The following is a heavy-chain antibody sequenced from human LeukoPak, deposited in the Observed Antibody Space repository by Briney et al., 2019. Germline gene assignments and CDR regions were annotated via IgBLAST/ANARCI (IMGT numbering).Heavy chain of an antibody. J-gene: IGHJ4*02. Sequence: ASVKVSCKVSGYTLTELSMHWVRQAPGKGLEWMGGFDPEDGETIYAQKFQGRVTMSEDTSTDTAYMELSSLRSEDTAVYYCATLIAAAGWDFDYWGQGTLVTVSS. CDR2: FDPEDGET. D-gene: IGHD6-13*01. V-gene: IGHV1-24*01. CDR3: ATLIAAAGWDFDY. CDR1: GYTLTELS.